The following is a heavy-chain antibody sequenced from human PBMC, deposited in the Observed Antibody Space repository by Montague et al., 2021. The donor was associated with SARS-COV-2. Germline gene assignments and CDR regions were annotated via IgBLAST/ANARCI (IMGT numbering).Heavy chain of an antibody. D-gene: IGHD6-19*01. CDR3: AGDIAVAGLFDY. CDR1: GGSISSCSYY. Sequence: TLSLTCTVSGGSISSCSYYWSWIRQPAGKGLEWIGRISISGSTNYNPSLKSRVTISVDTSKNQFSLKLSSVTAADTAVYYCAGDIAVAGLFDYWGQGTLVTVSS. V-gene: IGHV4-61*02. J-gene: IGHJ4*02. CDR2: ISISGST.